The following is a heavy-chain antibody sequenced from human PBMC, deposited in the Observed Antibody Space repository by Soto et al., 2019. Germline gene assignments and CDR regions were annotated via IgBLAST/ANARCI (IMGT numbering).Heavy chain of an antibody. Sequence: EVQLLESGGGLVQPGGSLRLSCAASGFTFSSYAMRWVRQAPGKGREWVSAISGSGGSTYYADSVKGRFTISRDNSKNTLYMQMNSLRAEDTAVYYCAKDTSRGYYYGSGSYYNLGVGATRGGDYFDYWGQGTLVTVSS. J-gene: IGHJ4*02. CDR3: AKDTSRGYYYGSGSYYNLGVGATRGGDYFDY. V-gene: IGHV3-23*01. CDR1: GFTFSSYA. D-gene: IGHD3-10*01. CDR2: ISGSGGST.